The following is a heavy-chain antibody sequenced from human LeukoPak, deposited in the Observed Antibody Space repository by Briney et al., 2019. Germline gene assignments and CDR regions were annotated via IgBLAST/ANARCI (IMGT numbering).Heavy chain of an antibody. Sequence: PSQTLSLTCAVSGAFISSGTYYWSWIRQHPGKGLEWIGYIYHSGSTFYNPSLKSRVTISADTSENQFSLNLRSVTAADTAIYYCARDVEMGTIGHYFDSWGQGTLVTVSS. CDR3: ARDVEMGTIGHYFDS. CDR2: IYHSGST. V-gene: IGHV4-31*11. J-gene: IGHJ4*02. CDR1: GAFISSGTYY. D-gene: IGHD5-24*01.